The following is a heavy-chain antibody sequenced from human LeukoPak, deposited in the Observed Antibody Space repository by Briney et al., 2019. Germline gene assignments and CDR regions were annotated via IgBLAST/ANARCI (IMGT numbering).Heavy chain of an antibody. V-gene: IGHV3-7*03. D-gene: IGHD3-16*01. CDR2: INHNGNVN. CDR3: ARGGGLDV. Sequence: GGSLRLFCAASGFTFSSYWMNWARQAPGKGLEWVASINHNGNVNYYVDSVKGRFTISRDNAKNSLYLQMSNLRAEDTAVYFCARGGGLDVWGQGATVTVSS. J-gene: IGHJ6*02. CDR1: GFTFSSYW.